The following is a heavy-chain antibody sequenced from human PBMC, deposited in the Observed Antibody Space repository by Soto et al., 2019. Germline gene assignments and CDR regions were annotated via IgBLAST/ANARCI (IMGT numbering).Heavy chain of an antibody. D-gene: IGHD5-12*01. CDR1: GFTFSSYG. J-gene: IGHJ4*02. V-gene: IGHV3-30*18. CDR2: ISYDGSNK. CDR3: AKVREWLRFLDY. Sequence: PGGSLRLSCAASGFTFSSYGMHWVRQAPGKGLEWVAVISYDGSNKYYADSVKGRFTISRDNSKNTLYLQMNSLRAEDTAVYYCAKVREWLRFLDYWGQGTLVTVSS.